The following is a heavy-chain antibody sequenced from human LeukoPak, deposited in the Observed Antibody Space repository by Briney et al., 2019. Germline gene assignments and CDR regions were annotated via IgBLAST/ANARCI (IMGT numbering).Heavy chain of an antibody. CDR2: IRHDGSNE. J-gene: IGHJ6*03. Sequence: GGSLRLACAASGFTFSSDGTHWVRPAPGEGLAWVAFIRHDGSNEYYADSVKGRFTISRDNSKNTLYLQMNSLRAEDTAVYYCAKGSKLLLFTRDYYMHVWGKGTTVTISS. CDR3: AKGSKLLLFTRDYYMHV. CDR1: GFTFSSDG. V-gene: IGHV3-30*02. D-gene: IGHD1-7*01.